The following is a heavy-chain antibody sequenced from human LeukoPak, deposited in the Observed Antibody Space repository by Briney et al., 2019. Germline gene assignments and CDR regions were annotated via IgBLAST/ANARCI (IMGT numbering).Heavy chain of an antibody. CDR1: GYSISSGYY. J-gene: IGHJ3*02. CDR2: IYHSGST. D-gene: IGHD1-26*01. CDR3: ARVRIVGATSAFDI. V-gene: IGHV4-38-2*02. Sequence: SETLSLTFTVSGYSISSGYYWGWIRQPPGKGLEWIGSIYHSGSTYYNPSLKSRVTITVDRSKNQFSLKLSSVTAADTAVYYCARVRIVGATSAFDIWGQGTMVTVSS.